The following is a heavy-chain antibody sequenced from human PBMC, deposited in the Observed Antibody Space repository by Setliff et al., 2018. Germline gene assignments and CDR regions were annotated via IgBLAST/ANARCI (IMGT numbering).Heavy chain of an antibody. CDR1: GGSVSRHY. CDR2: ISYTGTT. CDR3: VRGPHRSDYDFWSGYSPTYNYYMDV. V-gene: IGHV4-59*02. Sequence: SETLSLTCTVSGGSVSRHYWSWIRQPPGKGLAWIGYISYTGTTNYNPSLRSRVTISIDTSRNQSSLDLNYVTAADTAVYYCVRGPHRSDYDFWSGYSPTYNYYMDVWGKGTAVTVSS. J-gene: IGHJ6*03. D-gene: IGHD3-3*01.